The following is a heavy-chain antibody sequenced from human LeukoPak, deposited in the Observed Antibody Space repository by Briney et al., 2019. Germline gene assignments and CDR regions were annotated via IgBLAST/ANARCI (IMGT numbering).Heavy chain of an antibody. D-gene: IGHD3-22*01. CDR2: INPNSGNT. V-gene: IGHV1-8*02. Sequence: GASVKVSCKASGYTFTGYYMHWVRQAPGQGLEWMGWINPNSGNTGYAQKFQGRVTMTRNTSISTAYMELSSLRSEDTAVYYCARVDYYDSSGYLYYYYGMDVWGQGTTVTVSS. J-gene: IGHJ6*01. CDR1: GYTFTGYY. CDR3: ARVDYYDSSGYLYYYYGMDV.